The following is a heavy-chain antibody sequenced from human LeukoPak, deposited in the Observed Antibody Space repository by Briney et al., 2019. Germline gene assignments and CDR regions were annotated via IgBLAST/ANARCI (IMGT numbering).Heavy chain of an antibody. CDR1: GYTFTGYA. Sequence: GASVKVSCKASGYTFTGYAMNWVRQAPGQGLEWMGWINTNTGKPTYAQGFTGRFVSSLDTSVSTAYLQISSLKAEDTAVYYCARDTSLAGPPTDYWGQGTLVTVSS. J-gene: IGHJ4*02. CDR3: ARDTSLAGPPTDY. CDR2: INTNTGKP. V-gene: IGHV7-4-1*02. D-gene: IGHD6-19*01.